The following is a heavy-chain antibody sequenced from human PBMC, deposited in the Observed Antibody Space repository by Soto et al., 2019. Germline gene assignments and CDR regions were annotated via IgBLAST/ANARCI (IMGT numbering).Heavy chain of an antibody. V-gene: IGHV1-69*19. J-gene: IGHJ6*02. Sequence: QVQLVQSGAEVKKPGSSVKVSCKASGGTFSSYAISWVRQAPGQGFEWMGGIIPIFGTANYAQKFQGRVTITAYESTSTAYMELSSLRSEDTAVYYCASKTTRGRNYYYGMDVWGQGTTVTVS. CDR1: GGTFSSYA. D-gene: IGHD3-16*01. CDR2: IIPIFGTA. CDR3: ASKTTRGRNYYYGMDV.